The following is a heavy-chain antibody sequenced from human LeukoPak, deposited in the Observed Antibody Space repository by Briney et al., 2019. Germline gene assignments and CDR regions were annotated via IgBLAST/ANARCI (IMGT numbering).Heavy chain of an antibody. CDR1: GFTFSSYW. CDR3: ARAPRVSHYFDY. J-gene: IGHJ4*02. Sequence: GGSLRLSCAASGFTFSSYWMSWVRQAPGKGLEWVANIKQDGSEKYYVDSVKGRFTISRDNAKNSLYLQMNSLRAEDTAVHDCARAPRVSHYFDYWGQGTLVTVSS. V-gene: IGHV3-7*05. D-gene: IGHD6-6*01. CDR2: IKQDGSEK.